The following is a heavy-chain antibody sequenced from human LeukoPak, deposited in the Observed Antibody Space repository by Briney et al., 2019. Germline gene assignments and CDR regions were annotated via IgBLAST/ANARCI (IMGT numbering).Heavy chain of an antibody. CDR2: IRSKANSYAT. CDR3: AELGITMIGGV. V-gene: IGHV3-73*01. J-gene: IGHJ6*04. CDR1: GFTFSGSA. D-gene: IGHD3-10*02. Sequence: GGSLRLSCAASGFTFSGSAMHWVRQAAGKGLEWVGRIRSKANSYATAYAASVKGRFTISRDDSKNTAYLQMNSLRAEDTAVYYCAELGITMIGGVWGKGTTVTISS.